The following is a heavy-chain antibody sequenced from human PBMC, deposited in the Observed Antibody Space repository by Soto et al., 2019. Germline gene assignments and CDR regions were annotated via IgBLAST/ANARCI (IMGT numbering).Heavy chain of an antibody. D-gene: IGHD2-2*01. CDR1: GYTFTSYD. J-gene: IGHJ3*02. CDR3: ARGLESLIVVVPVAEDDAFDI. V-gene: IGHV1-8*01. Sequence: QVQLVQSGAEVKKPGASVKVSCKASGYTFTSYDINWVRQATGQGLEWMGWMNPNSGNTGYAQKFQGRVTMTRNTSISTAYMELSSLRSEDTAVYYCARGLESLIVVVPVAEDDAFDIWGQGTMVIVSS. CDR2: MNPNSGNT.